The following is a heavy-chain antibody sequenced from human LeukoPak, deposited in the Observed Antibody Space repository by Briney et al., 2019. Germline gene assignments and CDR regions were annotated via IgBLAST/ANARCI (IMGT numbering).Heavy chain of an antibody. CDR3: ARDGSYGGDYFDY. CDR1: GGSISSYY. D-gene: IGHD4-23*01. Sequence: SETLSLTCTVSGGSISSYYWSWIRQPPGKGLEWIGYIYYSGSTNYNPSLKSRDTISVDTSKNQFSLKLSSVTAADTAVYYCARDGSYGGDYFDYWGQGTLVTVSS. V-gene: IGHV4-59*01. J-gene: IGHJ4*02. CDR2: IYYSGST.